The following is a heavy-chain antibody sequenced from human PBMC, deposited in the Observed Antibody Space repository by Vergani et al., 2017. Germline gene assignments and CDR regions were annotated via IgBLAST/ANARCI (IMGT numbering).Heavy chain of an antibody. V-gene: IGHV4-61*08. D-gene: IGHD3-3*01. Sequence: QVQLQESGPGLVKPSQTLSLTCTVSGGSISSGDYYWSWIRQPPGKGLEWIGYIYYSGSTNYNPSLKSRVTISVDTSKNQFSLKLSSVTAADTAVYYCARGSGYDFWSGPVWVFDYWGQGTLVTVSS. J-gene: IGHJ4*02. CDR1: GGSISSGDYY. CDR2: IYYSGST. CDR3: ARGSGYDFWSGPVWVFDY.